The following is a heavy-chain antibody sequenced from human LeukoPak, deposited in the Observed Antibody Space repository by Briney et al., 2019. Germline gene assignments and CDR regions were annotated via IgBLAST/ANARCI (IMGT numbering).Heavy chain of an antibody. V-gene: IGHV1-69*13. J-gene: IGHJ4*02. Sequence: ASVKVSCKASGGTFSSYAISWVRQAPGQGLEWMGGIIPIFGTANYAQKFQGRVTITADESTSTAYMELSSLRSEDTAVYYCARGRAPSSSPTYYFDYWGQGTLVTVPS. CDR2: IIPIFGTA. CDR3: ARGRAPSSSPTYYFDY. D-gene: IGHD6-13*01. CDR1: GGTFSSYA.